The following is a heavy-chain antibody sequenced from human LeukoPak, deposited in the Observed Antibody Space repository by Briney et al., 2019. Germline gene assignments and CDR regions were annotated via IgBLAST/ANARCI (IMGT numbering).Heavy chain of an antibody. CDR1: GFTFSNYA. CDR2: ISYDGSNK. J-gene: IGHJ4*02. Sequence: SLRLSCAASGFTFSNYAIHWVRQAPGKGLEWVAVISYDGSNKYYADSVKGRFTISRDNAKKSLYLQMNSLGVGDTALYYCAKASRTGYYQPFDYWGQGTLVTVSS. V-gene: IGHV3-30-3*01. CDR3: AKASRTGYYQPFDY. D-gene: IGHD3-22*01.